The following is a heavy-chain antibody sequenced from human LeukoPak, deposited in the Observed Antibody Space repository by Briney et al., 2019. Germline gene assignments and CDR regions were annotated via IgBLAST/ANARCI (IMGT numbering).Heavy chain of an antibody. J-gene: IGHJ5*02. CDR2: INPNSGGT. CDR3: ARVASPFSSSWEYNWFDP. D-gene: IGHD6-13*01. Sequence: ASVKVSCKASGYTFTGYYMHWVRQAPGQGLEWMGWINPNSGGTNYAQKFQGRVTMTRDTSISTAYMELSGLRSDDTAVYYCARVASPFSSSWEYNWFDPWGQGTLVTVSS. V-gene: IGHV1-2*02. CDR1: GYTFTGYY.